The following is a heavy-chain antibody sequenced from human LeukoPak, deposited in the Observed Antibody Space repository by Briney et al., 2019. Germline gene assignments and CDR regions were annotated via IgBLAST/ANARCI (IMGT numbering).Heavy chain of an antibody. Sequence: PGGSLRLSCAASGFTFSSYGMSWVRQAPGKGLQWVSAISGSGGSTYYADSVKGRFTISRDNSKNTLYLQMNSLRAEDTAVYYCAKDREAYYDSSGYCDYWGQGTLVTVSS. D-gene: IGHD3-22*01. V-gene: IGHV3-23*01. J-gene: IGHJ4*02. CDR2: ISGSGGST. CDR3: AKDREAYYDSSGYCDY. CDR1: GFTFSSYG.